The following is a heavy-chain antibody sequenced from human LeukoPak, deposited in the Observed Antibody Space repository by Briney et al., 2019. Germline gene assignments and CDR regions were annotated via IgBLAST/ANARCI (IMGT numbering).Heavy chain of an antibody. CDR3: AKGDYSDIDY. Sequence: PGGSLRLSCAASGFTFSNYGMNWVRQAPGKGLEWVSIITSGVGNTYYADSVKGRFTISRDNSKNTLYLQMNSLRADDTAVYYCAKGDYSDIDYWGQGTLVTVSS. V-gene: IGHV3-23*01. J-gene: IGHJ4*02. CDR1: GFTFSNYG. CDR2: ITSGVGNT. D-gene: IGHD3-22*01.